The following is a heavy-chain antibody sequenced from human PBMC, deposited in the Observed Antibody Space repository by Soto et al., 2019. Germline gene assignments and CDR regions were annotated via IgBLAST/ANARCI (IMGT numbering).Heavy chain of an antibody. V-gene: IGHV4-34*01. Sequence: QVQLQQWGAGLLKPSETLSLTCAVYGGSFSGYYWSWIRQPPGKGLEWIGEINHSGSTNYNPSLKSRVTISVDTSKTQFSLKLSSVTAADTAVYYCARVGSVFVHRRWFDPWGQGTLVTVSS. CDR3: ARVGSVFVHRRWFDP. CDR1: GGSFSGYY. D-gene: IGHD2-15*01. J-gene: IGHJ5*02. CDR2: INHSGST.